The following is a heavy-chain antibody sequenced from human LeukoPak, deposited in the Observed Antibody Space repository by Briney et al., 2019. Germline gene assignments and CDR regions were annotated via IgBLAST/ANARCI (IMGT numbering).Heavy chain of an antibody. J-gene: IGHJ3*02. D-gene: IGHD1-26*01. V-gene: IGHV1-18*01. CDR2: ISAYNGNT. CDR1: GYTFTSYG. Sequence: ASVKVSCKASGYTFTSYGISWVRQAPGQGLEWMGWISAYNGNTNYAQRLQGRVTMTTDTSTSTAYMELRSLRSDDTAVYYCARDRWELPHTHTPLDAFDIWGQGTMVTVSS. CDR3: ARDRWELPHTHTPLDAFDI.